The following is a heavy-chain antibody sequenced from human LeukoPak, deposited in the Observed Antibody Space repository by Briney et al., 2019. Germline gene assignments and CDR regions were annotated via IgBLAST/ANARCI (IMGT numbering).Heavy chain of an antibody. Sequence: GGSLRLSCAASGFTFSSYAMSWVRQAPGKGLEWVSGISGSSGSTYYADSVKGRFTISRDNSKNTLYLQMNSLRAEDTAVYYCAKDRAYYYGSGSYRSWGQGTLVTVSS. CDR2: ISGSSGST. CDR1: GFTFSSYA. D-gene: IGHD3-10*01. CDR3: AKDRAYYYGSGSYRS. V-gene: IGHV3-23*01. J-gene: IGHJ5*02.